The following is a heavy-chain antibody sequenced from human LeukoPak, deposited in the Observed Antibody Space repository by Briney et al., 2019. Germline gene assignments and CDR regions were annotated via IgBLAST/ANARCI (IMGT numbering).Heavy chain of an antibody. Sequence: SETLSLTCTVSGGSISSYYWSWIRQPPGKGLEWIGYIYYSGSTNYNPSLKSRVTISVDTSKNQFSLKLSSVTAADTAVYYCARIGYDSSGPNDAFDIWGQGTMVTVSS. CDR2: IYYSGST. V-gene: IGHV4-59*01. CDR1: GGSISSYY. CDR3: ARIGYDSSGPNDAFDI. J-gene: IGHJ3*02. D-gene: IGHD3-22*01.